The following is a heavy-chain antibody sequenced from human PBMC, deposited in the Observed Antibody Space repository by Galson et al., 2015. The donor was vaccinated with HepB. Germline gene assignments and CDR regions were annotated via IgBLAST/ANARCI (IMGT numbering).Heavy chain of an antibody. V-gene: IGHV1-69*10. CDR1: GGTFSSYA. CDR3: ARDLPHYYDSSGLNWGLDY. CDR2: IIPILGIA. J-gene: IGHJ4*02. D-gene: IGHD3-22*01. Sequence: SVKVSCKASGGTFSSYAISWVRQAPGQGLEWMGGIIPILGIANYAQKFQGRVTITADKSTSTAYMELSSLRAEDTAVYYCARDLPHYYDSSGLNWGLDYWGQGTLVTVSS.